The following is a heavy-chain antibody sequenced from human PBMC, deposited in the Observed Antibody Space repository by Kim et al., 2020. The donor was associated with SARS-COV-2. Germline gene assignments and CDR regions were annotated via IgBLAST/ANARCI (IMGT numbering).Heavy chain of an antibody. Sequence: GGGSTQYADSVKGRFTISRDNAKNTLYRQMNSLRGEDTAVYYCARGSSGADWGRGTLVTVSS. D-gene: IGHD3-22*01. V-gene: IGHV3-23*01. CDR2: GGGST. CDR3: ARGSSGAD. J-gene: IGHJ4*02.